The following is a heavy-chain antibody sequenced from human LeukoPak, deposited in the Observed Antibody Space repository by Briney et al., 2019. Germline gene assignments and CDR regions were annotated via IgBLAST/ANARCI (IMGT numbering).Heavy chain of an antibody. CDR2: INHSGNT. CDR3: AKQIHNAFDL. V-gene: IGHV4-34*01. D-gene: IGHD1/OR15-1a*01. Sequence: PSETLSLTXAVYGRSFSGYLWIWVRQPPGKGLEWVGEINHSGNTNYNPSLESRVTISVDTSKNQLSLKLTSVTAADTAVYYCAKQIHNAFDLWGQGTVVTVSS. J-gene: IGHJ3*01. CDR1: GRSFSGYL.